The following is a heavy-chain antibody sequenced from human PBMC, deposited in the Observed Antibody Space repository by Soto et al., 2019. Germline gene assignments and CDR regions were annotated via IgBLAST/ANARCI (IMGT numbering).Heavy chain of an antibody. CDR1: GYSFTTYW. Sequence: GESLKISCQGSGYSFTTYWISWVRQMPGKGLEWMGRIDPSDSYTNFSPSFEGHVSISVDKSISTVYLQWSSLKASDTAMYYCVTYCSGGSCYLDYYYYGMDVWGQGTMVTVSS. D-gene: IGHD2-15*01. V-gene: IGHV5-10-1*01. CDR2: IDPSDSYT. CDR3: VTYCSGGSCYLDYYYYGMDV. J-gene: IGHJ6*02.